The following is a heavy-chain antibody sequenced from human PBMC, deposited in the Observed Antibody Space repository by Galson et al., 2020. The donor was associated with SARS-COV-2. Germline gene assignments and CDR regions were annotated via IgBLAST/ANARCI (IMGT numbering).Heavy chain of an antibody. J-gene: IGHJ4*02. CDR2: AYYSGTT. CDR1: GGSIISTGDY. CDR3: VRHPYYRLPNIDY. Sequence: LSLTCTVSGGSIISTGDYCGWIRQPPGKGLEWIGSAYYSGTTHYNPSLKSRVTISVDTSKNQFSLKLSSVTAADTAVYYCVRHPYYRLPNIDYWGQGTLVTVSS. D-gene: IGHD3-16*01. V-gene: IGHV4-39*01.